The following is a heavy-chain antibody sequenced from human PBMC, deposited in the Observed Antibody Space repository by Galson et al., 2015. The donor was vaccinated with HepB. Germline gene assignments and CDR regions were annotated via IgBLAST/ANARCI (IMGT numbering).Heavy chain of an antibody. CDR3: ARDLAWTHDY. Sequence: SVKVSCKASGGTTTRDTFSWVRQAPGQGLEWMGNVVPIFHTTNYARKFQGRITITADKSTNTAYMELTSLTSEDTAVYYCARDLAWTHDYWGQGTLVTVSS. V-gene: IGHV1-69*08. D-gene: IGHD3/OR15-3a*01. CDR1: GGTTTRDT. CDR2: VVPIFHTT. J-gene: IGHJ4*02.